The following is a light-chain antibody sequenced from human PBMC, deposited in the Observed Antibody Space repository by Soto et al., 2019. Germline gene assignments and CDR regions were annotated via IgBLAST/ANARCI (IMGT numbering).Light chain of an antibody. CDR2: AAS. J-gene: IGKJ1*01. V-gene: IGKV1-39*01. Sequence: DIQMTQSPSSLSASVGDRVTITCRASQSISRYLNWYQQKPGKAPKLLIYAASSLQSGVPSRFSGSGSGTDFTLTISSLQPEDFASYYCQQSYNVLSWTFGQGTKVDIK. CDR1: QSISRY. CDR3: QQSYNVLSWT.